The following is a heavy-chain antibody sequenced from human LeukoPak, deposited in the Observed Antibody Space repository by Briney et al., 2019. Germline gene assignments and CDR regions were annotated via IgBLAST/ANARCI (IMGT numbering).Heavy chain of an antibody. D-gene: IGHD3-22*01. CDR3: AAKLDTYYHDSSGYYYFDY. J-gene: IGHJ4*02. CDR1: GGTFSSYA. Sequence: SVKVSCKASGGTFSSYAISWVRQAPGQGLEWMGRIIPILDIANYAQRFQGRVTITADKSTSTAYMELRSLRSEDTAVYYCAAKLDTYYHDSSGYYYFDYWGQGTLVTVSS. V-gene: IGHV1-69*04. CDR2: IIPILDIA.